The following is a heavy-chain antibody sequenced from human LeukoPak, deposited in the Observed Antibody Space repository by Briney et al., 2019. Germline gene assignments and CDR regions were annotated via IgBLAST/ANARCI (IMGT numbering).Heavy chain of an antibody. Sequence: PSETLSLTCAVYGGSFSAYYWSWIRQPPGKGLEWIGEIYHSGNTNYNPSLKSRVTISVDTSKNQFSLKLSSVTAADTAVYYCAREFRYGYLHYYYMDVWGKGTTVTVSS. CDR2: IYHSGNT. V-gene: IGHV4-34*01. J-gene: IGHJ6*03. CDR3: AREFRYGYLHYYYMDV. CDR1: GGSFSAYY. D-gene: IGHD5-18*01.